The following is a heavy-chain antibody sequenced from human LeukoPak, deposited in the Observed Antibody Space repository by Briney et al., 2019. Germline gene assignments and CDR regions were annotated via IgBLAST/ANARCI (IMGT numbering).Heavy chain of an antibody. V-gene: IGHV1-2*06. CDR1: GYTFTDYA. CDR3: TRDLTTSGPIGI. J-gene: IGHJ4*02. D-gene: IGHD3-9*01. Sequence: ASVKVSCKASGYTFTDYAMHWVRQAPGRGLEWMGRIDPNSGGKHYPQKFQGRVTVTRDTSITTAYMELSRLTSDDTAIYFCTRDLTTSGPIGIWGQGTLVTVSA. CDR2: IDPNSGGK.